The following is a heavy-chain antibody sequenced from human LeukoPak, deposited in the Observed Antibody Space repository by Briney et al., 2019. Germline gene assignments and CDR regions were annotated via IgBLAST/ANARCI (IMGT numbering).Heavy chain of an antibody. CDR3: ASARYYYDSSGYMDRFDY. Sequence: PSETLSLTCAVYGGSFSGYYWSWIRQPPGTGLEWIGEMNHSGSTNYNPSLKSRVTISVDTSKNQFSLKLSSVTAADTPVYYCASARYYYDSSGYMDRFDYWGQGTLVTVSS. J-gene: IGHJ4*02. D-gene: IGHD3-22*01. CDR1: GGSFSGYY. V-gene: IGHV4-34*01. CDR2: MNHSGST.